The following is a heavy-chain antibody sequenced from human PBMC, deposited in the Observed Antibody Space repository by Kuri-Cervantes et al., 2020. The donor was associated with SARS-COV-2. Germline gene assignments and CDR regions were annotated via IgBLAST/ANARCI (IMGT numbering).Heavy chain of an antibody. CDR2: INHSGST. D-gene: IGHD1-1*01. Sequence: SETLSLTCAVYGGSSSGHYWSWIRQPPGKGLEWIGEINHSGSTNYNPSLKSRVTISVDTSKNQFSLKLSSVTAADTAVYYCASVPNGYYYYGMDVWGQGTTVTVSS. CDR1: GGSSSGHY. J-gene: IGHJ6*02. CDR3: ASVPNGYYYYGMDV. V-gene: IGHV4-34*01.